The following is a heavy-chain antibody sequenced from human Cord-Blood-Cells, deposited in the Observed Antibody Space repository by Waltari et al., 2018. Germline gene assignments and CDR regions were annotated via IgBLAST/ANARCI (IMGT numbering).Heavy chain of an antibody. V-gene: IGHV1-58*01. CDR1: GFTFTSSA. J-gene: IGHJ6*02. D-gene: IGHD3-10*01. Sequence: QMQLVQSGPEVKKPGTSVKVSCKASGFTFTSSAVQWVRQARGQRLEWIGWIVVGSGNTNYAQKFQERVTITRDMSKSTAYMELSSLRSEDTAVYYCATPHGSGSYYYYYYYGMDVWGQGTTVTVSS. CDR2: IVVGSGNT. CDR3: ATPHGSGSYYYYYYYGMDV.